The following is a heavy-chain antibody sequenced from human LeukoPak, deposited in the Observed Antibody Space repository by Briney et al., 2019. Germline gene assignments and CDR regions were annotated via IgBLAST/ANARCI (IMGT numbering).Heavy chain of an antibody. D-gene: IGHD3-16*01. V-gene: IGHV4-34*01. CDR1: GFTFISYS. CDR2: INHSGST. Sequence: LRLSCAASGFTFISYSMNWVRQPPGKGLEWIGEINHSGSTNYNPSLKSRVTISVDTSKNQFSLKLSSVTAADTAVYYCARDLYYDYVWGTIDYWGQGTLVTVSS. CDR3: ARDLYYDYVWGTIDY. J-gene: IGHJ4*02.